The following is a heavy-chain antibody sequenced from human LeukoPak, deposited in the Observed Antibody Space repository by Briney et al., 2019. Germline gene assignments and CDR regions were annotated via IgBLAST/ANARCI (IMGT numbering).Heavy chain of an antibody. Sequence: PSETLSLTCTVSGGSISSYYWSWIRQPPGKGLEWIGYIYYSGSTNYNPSPKSRVTISVDTSKNQFSLKLSSVTAADTAVYYCARVWPMVRGVIRAPNWFDPWGQGTLVTVSS. CDR2: IYYSGST. J-gene: IGHJ5*02. V-gene: IGHV4-59*01. CDR3: ARVWPMVRGVIRAPNWFDP. CDR1: GGSISSYY. D-gene: IGHD3-10*01.